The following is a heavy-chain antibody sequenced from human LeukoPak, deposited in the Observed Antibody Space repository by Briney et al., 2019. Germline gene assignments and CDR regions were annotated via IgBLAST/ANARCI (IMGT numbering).Heavy chain of an antibody. CDR3: AKYRGFGDSYDS. Sequence: PGGSLRLSCAASGFTFRDYYMSWVRQAPGMRLEWVSTIGGSGGGIYYADSVKGRFTISRDNSQSTLYLQMNSLRAEDTAVYYCAKYRGFGDSYDSWGQGTLVTVSS. V-gene: IGHV3-23*01. J-gene: IGHJ4*02. D-gene: IGHD3-10*01. CDR2: IGGSGGGI. CDR1: GFTFRDYY.